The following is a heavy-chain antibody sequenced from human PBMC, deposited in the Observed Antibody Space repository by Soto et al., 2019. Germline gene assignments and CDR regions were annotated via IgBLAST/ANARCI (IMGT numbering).Heavy chain of an antibody. D-gene: IGHD1-26*01. Sequence: ASVKVSCKASGYTFTSYLIHWVRQAPGQGLEWMGIINPSGGSANYAQKFQGRVTMTRDTSTSTVYMELSSLRSEDTAVYYCARVLGGATPFFVYWGQGALVTVSS. CDR1: GYTFTSYL. CDR3: ARVLGGATPFFVY. CDR2: INPSGGSA. V-gene: IGHV1-46*01. J-gene: IGHJ4*02.